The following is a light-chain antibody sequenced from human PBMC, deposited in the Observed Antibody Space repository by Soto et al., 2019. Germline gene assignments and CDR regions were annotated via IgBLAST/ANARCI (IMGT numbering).Light chain of an antibody. J-gene: IGKJ3*01. V-gene: IGKV1-9*01. CDR2: AES. Sequence: DIQLTQSPSFLSASVGDRVTITCRASQALGSFLAWYQQKPGKAPKLLIYAESTLQSGVPSRFSCSGSGTEFTLTISSLQHEDLATYCCQQLISYLSTCGPGTKVDIK. CDR1: QALGSF. CDR3: QQLISYLST.